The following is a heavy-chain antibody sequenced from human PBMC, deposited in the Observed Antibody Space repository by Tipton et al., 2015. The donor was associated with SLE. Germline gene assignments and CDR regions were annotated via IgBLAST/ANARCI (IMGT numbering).Heavy chain of an antibody. V-gene: IGHV4-34*01. CDR3: ARVTSTATYYEDF. Sequence: TLSLTCAVYGGFFSGHYCTWIRQSPGKGLEWIGDISHSGTTNYNSSLRGRVTISGDTSKNQFSLKLFSVTAADTAVYYCARVTSTATYYEDFWGQGTLVTVSP. D-gene: IGHD3-16*01. CDR1: GGFFSGHY. CDR2: ISHSGTT. J-gene: IGHJ4*02.